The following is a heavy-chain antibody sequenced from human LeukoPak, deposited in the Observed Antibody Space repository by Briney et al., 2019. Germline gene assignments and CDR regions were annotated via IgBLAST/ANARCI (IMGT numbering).Heavy chain of an antibody. CDR2: IYYSGST. Sequence: SQTLSLTCTVSGGSISSGGYYWSWIRQHPGKGPEWIGYIYYSGSTYYNPSLKSRVTISVDTSKNQFSLKLSSVTAADTAVYYCVRYSYYYASGSQFDYWGQGTLVTVSS. D-gene: IGHD3-10*01. J-gene: IGHJ4*02. V-gene: IGHV4-31*03. CDR3: VRYSYYYASGSQFDY. CDR1: GGSISSGGYY.